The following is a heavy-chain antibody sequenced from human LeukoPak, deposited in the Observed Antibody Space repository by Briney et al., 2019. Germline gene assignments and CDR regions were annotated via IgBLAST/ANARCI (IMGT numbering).Heavy chain of an antibody. CDR2: IYPGGSDT. CDR3: ARYGRWFGESYGGFDY. Sequence: GESLKISCKGSGYSFTSYWIGWVRQMPGKGLEWMGIIYPGGSDTRYSPSFQGQVTISADKSISTAYLQWSSLKASDTAMYYCARYGRWFGESYGGFDYWGQGTLVTVSS. D-gene: IGHD3-10*01. J-gene: IGHJ4*02. V-gene: IGHV5-51*01. CDR1: GYSFTSYW.